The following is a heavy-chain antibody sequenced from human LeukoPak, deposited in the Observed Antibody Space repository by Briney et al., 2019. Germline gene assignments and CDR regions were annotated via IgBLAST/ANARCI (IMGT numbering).Heavy chain of an antibody. CDR3: ARARALRGIAAAGTPFDP. J-gene: IGHJ5*02. Sequence: ASVKVSCKASGYTFTGYYMHWVRQAPGQGLEWMGWINPNSGGTNCAQKFQGRVTMTRDTSISTAYMELSRLRSDDTAVYYCARARALRGIAAAGTPFDPWGQGTLVTVSS. CDR2: INPNSGGT. D-gene: IGHD6-13*01. V-gene: IGHV1-2*02. CDR1: GYTFTGYY.